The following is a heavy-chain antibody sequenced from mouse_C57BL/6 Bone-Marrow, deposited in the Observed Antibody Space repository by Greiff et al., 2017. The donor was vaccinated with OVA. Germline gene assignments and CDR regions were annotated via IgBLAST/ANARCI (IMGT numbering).Heavy chain of an antibody. J-gene: IGHJ2*01. CDR1: GFNIKDDY. V-gene: IGHV14-4*01. CDR3: TTDRY. CDR2: IDPENGAT. Sequence: EVQLQQSGAELVRPGASVKLSCTASGFNIKDDYMHWVKERPEQGLEWIGWIDPENGATEYATKFQGKATITADTSSKTVYLHLSSLTSEDTAVYYCTTDRYWGQGTTLTVSS.